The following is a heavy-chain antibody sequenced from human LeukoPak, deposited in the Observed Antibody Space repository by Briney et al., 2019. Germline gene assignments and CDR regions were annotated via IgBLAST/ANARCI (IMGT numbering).Heavy chain of an antibody. CDR3: ARSGYRYGADALDI. Sequence: SETLSLTCTVSGDSISSYYWSWIRQPPGKGLEWIGYIYYSGSTNYKPSLKSRVTISVDTSKNQFSLKLSSVIAADTAVYYCARSGYRYGADALDIWGQGTMVTVSS. J-gene: IGHJ3*02. V-gene: IGHV4-59*01. CDR1: GDSISSYY. CDR2: IYYSGST. D-gene: IGHD5-18*01.